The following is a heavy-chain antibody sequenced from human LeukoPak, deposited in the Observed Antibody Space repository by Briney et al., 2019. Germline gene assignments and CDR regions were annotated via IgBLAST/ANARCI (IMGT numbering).Heavy chain of an antibody. V-gene: IGHV1-69*02. CDR1: GDTFSTYS. J-gene: IGHJ4*02. D-gene: IGHD3-10*01. Sequence: SVKVSCKASGDTFSTYSFSWVRQAPGQGLEFMGRIIPMLGITNYAQKFQARVTIIAEKSTNTAYMELSSLRSEDTAVYYCASPLEGSGSYYLRYWGQGILLIVSS. CDR3: ASPLEGSGSYYLRY. CDR2: IIPMLGIT.